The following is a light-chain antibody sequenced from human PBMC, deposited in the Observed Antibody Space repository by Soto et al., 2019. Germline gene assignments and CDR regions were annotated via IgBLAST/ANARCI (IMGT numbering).Light chain of an antibody. CDR1: SSDIGGYNY. V-gene: IGLV2-14*03. Sequence: QSALTQPASVSGSPGQSITISCTGTSSDIGGYNYVSWYQQHPGKAPKLIIYDVSNRPSGVSNRFSGSKSGNTASLTISGLQAEDEADYFCSSYTTYNALFGGWTKLTVL. J-gene: IGLJ3*02. CDR3: SSYTTYNAL. CDR2: DVS.